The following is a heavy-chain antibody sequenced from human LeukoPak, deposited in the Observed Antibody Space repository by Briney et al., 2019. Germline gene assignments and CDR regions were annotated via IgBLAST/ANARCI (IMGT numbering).Heavy chain of an antibody. J-gene: IGHJ4*02. Sequence: GGSLRLSCAASGFTFSSYGMHWVRQAPGKGLEWVAVISYDGSNEYYADSVKGRFTISRDNSKNTLYLQMNSLRAEDTAVYYCAKESGGYLDYWGQGTLVTVSS. V-gene: IGHV3-30*18. CDR3: AKESGGYLDY. CDR1: GFTFSSYG. CDR2: ISYDGSNE. D-gene: IGHD1-26*01.